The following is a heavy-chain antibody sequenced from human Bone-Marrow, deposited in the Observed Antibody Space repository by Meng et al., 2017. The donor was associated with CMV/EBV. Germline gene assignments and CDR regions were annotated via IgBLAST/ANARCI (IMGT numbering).Heavy chain of an antibody. CDR2: ISSSSSYI. V-gene: IGHV3-21*01. CDR1: GFTFSSYS. D-gene: IGHD6-19*01. CDR3: AKDLFNSRGVDY. Sequence: GGSLRLSCAASGFTFSSYSMDWVRQAPGKGLEWVSSISSSSSYIYYADSVKGRFTISRDNAKNTLYLQMNSLRAEDTAVYYCAKDLFNSRGVDYWGQGTLVTVSS. J-gene: IGHJ4*02.